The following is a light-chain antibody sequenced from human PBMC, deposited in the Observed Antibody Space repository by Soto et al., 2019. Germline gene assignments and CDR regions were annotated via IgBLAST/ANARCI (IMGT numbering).Light chain of an antibody. J-gene: IGKJ5*01. CDR3: QHRSIWPVS. V-gene: IGKV3-11*01. Sequence: EIVLTQSPATLSLSPGERATLSCRASQSVSNYLAWYQQKPGQAPRXFIFDASNRDTGIPARFSGSGSATEFTLTISSLEPEDFAVDYCQHRSIWPVSFGQGTRLEIK. CDR1: QSVSNY. CDR2: DAS.